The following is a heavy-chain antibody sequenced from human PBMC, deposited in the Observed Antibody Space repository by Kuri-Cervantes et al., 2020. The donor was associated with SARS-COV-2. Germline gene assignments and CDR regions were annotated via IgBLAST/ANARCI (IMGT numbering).Heavy chain of an antibody. Sequence: GESLKISCAASGFTFSSYGMHWVRQAPGKGLEWVSSISSSSSTIYHADSVKGRFTISRDNSKNTLYLQMNSLRAEDTAVYYCARGHSPGRWLQSGAFDIWGQGTMVTVSS. CDR1: GFTFSSYG. D-gene: IGHD5-24*01. J-gene: IGHJ3*02. CDR3: ARGHSPGRWLQSGAFDI. CDR2: ISSSSSTI. V-gene: IGHV3-21*04.